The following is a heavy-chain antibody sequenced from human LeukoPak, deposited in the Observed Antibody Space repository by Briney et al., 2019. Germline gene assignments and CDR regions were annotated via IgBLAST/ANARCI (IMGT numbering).Heavy chain of an antibody. CDR3: AKARVVVDASTCCIDY. Sequence: PGESLTLSCAASGFTFSTYGMYWVRQAPGKGLEWVAFIWYDGSDKYYGDSVKGRFTISRDNSKNTLYLQMVSLRAEDTAVYYCAKARVVVDASTCCIDYWGQGTMVTVSS. CDR1: GFTFSTYG. CDR2: IWYDGSDK. D-gene: IGHD2-8*02. J-gene: IGHJ4*02. V-gene: IGHV3-33*07.